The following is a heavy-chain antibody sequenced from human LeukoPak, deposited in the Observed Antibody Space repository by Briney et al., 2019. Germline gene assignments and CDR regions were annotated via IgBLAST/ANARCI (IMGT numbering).Heavy chain of an antibody. CDR1: GFTFNTYS. V-gene: IGHV3-21*01. CDR3: ARIGSYHYFDY. D-gene: IGHD1-26*01. Sequence: KSGGSLRLSCAASGFTFNTYSMDWVRQAPGEGLEWVSSISPTSGHIYYADSVKGRFTISRDNAKNSLYLQMNSLRAEDTAVYYCARIGSYHYFDYWGQGTLVTVSS. CDR2: ISPTSGHI. J-gene: IGHJ4*02.